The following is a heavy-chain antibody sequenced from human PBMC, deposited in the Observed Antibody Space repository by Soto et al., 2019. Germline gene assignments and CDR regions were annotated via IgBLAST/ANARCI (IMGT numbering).Heavy chain of an antibody. CDR3: ARSHFLCTRYSTSCPVPGTYGMDV. V-gene: IGHV1-2*04. J-gene: IGHJ6*02. CDR2: INPNSGGT. Sequence: GASVKVSCKASGYTFTGYYMHWVRQAPGQGLEWMGWINPNSGGTNYAQKFQGWVTMTRDTSISTAYMELSRLRSDDTAVYYCARSHFLCTRYSTSCPVPGTYGMDVWGQGTTVTVSS. D-gene: IGHD2-2*01. CDR1: GYTFTGYY.